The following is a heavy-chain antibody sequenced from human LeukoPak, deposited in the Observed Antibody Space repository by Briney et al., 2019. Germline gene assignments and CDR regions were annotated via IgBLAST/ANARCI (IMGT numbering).Heavy chain of an antibody. J-gene: IGHJ4*01. Sequence: SETLSLTCAANGGSFSGDYWNWIRQPPGKGLEWIGEINHSGSANYNPSLKSRVTISVDTSKNQFSLKLSSVTAADTALYYCARKVYGQYFFDYWGLGTLVTVSS. V-gene: IGHV4-34*01. CDR2: INHSGSA. CDR3: ARKVYGQYFFDY. D-gene: IGHD2/OR15-2a*01. CDR1: GGSFSGDY.